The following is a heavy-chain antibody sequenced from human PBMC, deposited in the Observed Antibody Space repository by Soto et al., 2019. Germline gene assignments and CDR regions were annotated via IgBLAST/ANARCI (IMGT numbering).Heavy chain of an antibody. CDR1: GFTFSSYW. V-gene: IGHV3-7*03. Sequence: SGGSLRLSCAASGFTFSSYWMSWVRQAPGKGLEWVANIKQDGSEKYYVDSVKGRFTISRDNAKNSLYLQMNSLRAEDTAVYYCARDALRITMVPGAFDIWGQGTMVTVSS. CDR2: IKQDGSEK. J-gene: IGHJ3*02. CDR3: ARDALRITMVPGAFDI. D-gene: IGHD3-10*01.